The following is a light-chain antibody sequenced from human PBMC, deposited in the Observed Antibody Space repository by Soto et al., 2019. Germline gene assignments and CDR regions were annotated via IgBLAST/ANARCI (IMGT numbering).Light chain of an antibody. Sequence: EIELKHPPGNLSPSPGERATRSCRHSQSVSSSYLAWYQQKPGQAPRLLIYGASTRATGIQARFSGSGSGTEFTLTISSLQSEDFAVYYCQQYNNGPSWTFRQGTKVEI. CDR1: QSVSSSY. CDR3: QQYNNGPSWT. V-gene: IGKV3-15*01. J-gene: IGKJ1*01. CDR2: GAS.